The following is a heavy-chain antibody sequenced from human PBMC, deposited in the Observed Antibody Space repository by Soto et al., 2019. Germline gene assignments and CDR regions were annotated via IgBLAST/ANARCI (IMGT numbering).Heavy chain of an antibody. CDR3: ARDSCSGGSCYRFFDYYGMDV. CDR1: GGTFSSYA. J-gene: IGHJ6*02. CDR2: IIPIFGTA. Sequence: SVKVSCKASGGTFSSYAISWVRQAPGQRLEWMGGIIPIFGTANYAQKFQGRVTITADESTSTAYMELSSLRSEDTAVYYCARDSCSGGSCYRFFDYYGMDVWGQGTTVTVSS. V-gene: IGHV1-69*13. D-gene: IGHD2-15*01.